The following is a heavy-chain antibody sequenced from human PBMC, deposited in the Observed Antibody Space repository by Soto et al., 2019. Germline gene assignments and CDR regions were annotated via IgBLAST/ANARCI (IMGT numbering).Heavy chain of an antibody. Sequence: ESGGGVVQSGRSLRLSCAASGFSFSSYGMHWVRQAPGKGLERVAVIWYDGSNKYYADSVKSRFTISRDNSKNTLYLLMNSLRAEDTAVYYCAIDGSGDRHAFDIWGQGTMVTVSS. CDR3: AIDGSGDRHAFDI. J-gene: IGHJ3*02. CDR1: GFSFSSYG. V-gene: IGHV3-33*01. CDR2: IWYDGSNK. D-gene: IGHD3-10*01.